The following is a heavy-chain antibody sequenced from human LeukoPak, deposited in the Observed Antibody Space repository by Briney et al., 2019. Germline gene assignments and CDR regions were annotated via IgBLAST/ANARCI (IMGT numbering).Heavy chain of an antibody. D-gene: IGHD5-18*01. CDR3: ASMEGSGYSYDYDAFDI. CDR1: GYSFTSYW. CDR2: IYPGDSDT. J-gene: IGHJ3*02. V-gene: IGHV5-51*01. Sequence: GESLKISCKGSGYSFTSYWIGWVRQMPGKGLEWMGIIYPGDSDTRYSPSIQGQVTISADKSISTAYLQWSSLKASDTAMYYCASMEGSGYSYDYDAFDIWGQGTMVTVSS.